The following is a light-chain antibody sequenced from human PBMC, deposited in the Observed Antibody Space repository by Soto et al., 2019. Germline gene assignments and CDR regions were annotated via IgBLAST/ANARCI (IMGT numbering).Light chain of an antibody. Sequence: EIVLTQSPGTLSLSPGERATLSCRASQTVSSSYLAWYQQKPGEAPRLLIYGASSRATGIPDRFSGSGSGTDFPLTISRLEPEDFAVYFCRQYGSSPSWTFGQGTKVDVK. CDR1: QTVSSSY. V-gene: IGKV3-20*01. J-gene: IGKJ1*01. CDR3: RQYGSSPSWT. CDR2: GAS.